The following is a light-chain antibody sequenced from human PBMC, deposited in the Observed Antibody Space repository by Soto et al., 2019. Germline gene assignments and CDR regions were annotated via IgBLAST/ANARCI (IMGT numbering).Light chain of an antibody. CDR3: SSSAGTKNMV. CDR2: EVS. CDR1: PSDVGASNY. J-gene: IGLJ2*01. V-gene: IGLV2-8*01. Sequence: QSALTQPPSASGSPGQSVTISCTATPSDVGASNYVSWYQQQPGKAPKLMISEVSKRPSGVPDRFAGSKSGNTASLTVSGLQAEDEADYYCSSSAGTKNMVFGAGTKLTVL.